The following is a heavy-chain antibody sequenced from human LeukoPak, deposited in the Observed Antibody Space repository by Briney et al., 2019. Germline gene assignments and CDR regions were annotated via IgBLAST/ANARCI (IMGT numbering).Heavy chain of an antibody. V-gene: IGHV3-23*01. CDR1: GFTFSSYA. CDR2: ISGSGGST. Sequence: GGSLTLSCAASGFTFSSYAMSWVRQAPGKGLAWVSAISGSGGSTYYADSVKGRFTISRDNSKNTLYLQMNSLRAEDTAVYYGAKEYCSSTSCYIVDYWGQGTLVTVSS. J-gene: IGHJ4*02. CDR3: AKEYCSSTSCYIVDY. D-gene: IGHD2-2*02.